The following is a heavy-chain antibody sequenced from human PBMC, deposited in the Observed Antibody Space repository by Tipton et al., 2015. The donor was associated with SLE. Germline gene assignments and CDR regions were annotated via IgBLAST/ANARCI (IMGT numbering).Heavy chain of an antibody. J-gene: IGHJ2*01. D-gene: IGHD2/OR15-2a*01. Sequence: TLSLTCTVSGDSITNLNDFWGWIRQPPGKGLEWIGSIYSTGTTYYNASFKDRVTMSIDTSTNQFSLRLASVTAADTAVYYCARLESNWHFDVWGRGTLVTVS. CDR1: GDSITNLNDF. CDR3: ARLESNWHFDV. V-gene: IGHV4-39*07. CDR2: IYSTGTT.